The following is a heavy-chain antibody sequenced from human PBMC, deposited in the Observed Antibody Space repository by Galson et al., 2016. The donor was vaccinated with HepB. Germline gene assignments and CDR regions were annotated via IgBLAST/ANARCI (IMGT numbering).Heavy chain of an antibody. V-gene: IGHV3-7*01. Sequence: SLRLSCAVSGFTFSSYWMSWVRQAPGKGLEWVANIKQDGSEKYYVDSVKGRFTISRDNAKNSLYLQTNSLRAEDTAVYYCARDRIVVVPTYYYYGMDVWGQGTTVTVSS. CDR3: ARDRIVVVPTYYYYGMDV. CDR1: GFTFSSYW. CDR2: IKQDGSEK. J-gene: IGHJ6*02. D-gene: IGHD2-2*01.